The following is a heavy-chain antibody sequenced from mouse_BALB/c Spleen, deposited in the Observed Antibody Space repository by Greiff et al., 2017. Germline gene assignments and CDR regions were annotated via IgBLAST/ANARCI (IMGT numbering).Heavy chain of an antibody. CDR2: INPGSGGT. Sequence: VQLQQSGAELVRPGTSVKVSCKASGYAFTNYLIEWVKQRPGQGLEWIGVINPGSGGTNYNEKFKGKATLTADKSSSTAYMQLSSLTSDDSAVYFCASYGNYLAWFAYWGQGTLVTVSA. J-gene: IGHJ3*01. V-gene: IGHV1-54*01. D-gene: IGHD2-1*01. CDR1: GYAFTNYL. CDR3: ASYGNYLAWFAY.